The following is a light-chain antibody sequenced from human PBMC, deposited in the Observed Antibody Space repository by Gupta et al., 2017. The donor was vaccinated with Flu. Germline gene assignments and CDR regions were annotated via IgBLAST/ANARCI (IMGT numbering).Light chain of an antibody. Sequence: QSVLTQPPSVSGAPGQRVTIPCTGSSSNIGAGFDVHWYQQLPGTAPKLLIYGNSNRPSGVPDRFSGSKSGASASLAITGLKAEDEADYYCQSYDSGVVFGGGTKLTVL. J-gene: IGLJ2*01. V-gene: IGLV1-40*01. CDR2: GNS. CDR1: SSNIGAGFD. CDR3: QSYDSGVV.